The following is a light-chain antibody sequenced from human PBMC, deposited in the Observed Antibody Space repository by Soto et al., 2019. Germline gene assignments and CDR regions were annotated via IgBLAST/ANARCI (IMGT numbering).Light chain of an antibody. CDR3: MHGLQSPPT. J-gene: IGKJ1*01. CDR2: WGS. CDR1: QSLLHSNGYNY. V-gene: IGKV2-28*01. Sequence: DIVMTQSPLSLPVTPGEPASISCRSSQSLLHSNGYNYLDWYLQKPGQSPQLLIYWGSNRASGVPDRFSGSGSGTDFTLKINRVEAEDVVVYFCMHGLQSPPTFGQGTKVEIK.